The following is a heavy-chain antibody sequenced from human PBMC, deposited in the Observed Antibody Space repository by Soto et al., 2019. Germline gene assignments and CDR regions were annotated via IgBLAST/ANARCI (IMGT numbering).Heavy chain of an antibody. CDR2: MNPNSNNT. V-gene: IGHV1-8*01. J-gene: IGHJ5*01. CDR1: GYTFASYD. CDR3: ARSDGYHFNGLDS. Sequence: QVQLVQSGAEVKTPGASVKVSCKASGYTFASYDINWVRQAPGQGLEWMGWMNPNSNNTGYAQKLQGRLTRTSDIALSIAHMELSSLRNEDTAVYYCARSDGYHFNGLDSWGQGTLVTVSA. D-gene: IGHD2-21*01.